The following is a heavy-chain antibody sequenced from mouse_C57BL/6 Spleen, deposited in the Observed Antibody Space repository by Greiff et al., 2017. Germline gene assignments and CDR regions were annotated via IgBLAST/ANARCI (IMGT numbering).Heavy chain of an antibody. D-gene: IGHD3-1*01. CDR1: GYSITSGYY. J-gene: IGHJ2*01. Sequence: EVQLVESGPGLVKPSQSLSLTCSVTGYSITSGYYWNWIRQFPGNKLEWMGYISYDGSNNYNPSLKNRISITRDTSKNQFFLKLNSVTTEDTATYYCAREGYEGDYFDYWGQGTTLTVSS. CDR3: AREGYEGDYFDY. V-gene: IGHV3-6*01. CDR2: ISYDGSN.